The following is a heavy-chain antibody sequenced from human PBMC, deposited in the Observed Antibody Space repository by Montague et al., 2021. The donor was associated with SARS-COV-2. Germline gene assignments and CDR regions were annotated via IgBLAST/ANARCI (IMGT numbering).Heavy chain of an antibody. CDR1: GYSISSGYY. D-gene: IGHD3-22*01. CDR3: ARHSGYYDRSGYYDY. Sequence: SETLSLTCTVSGYSISSGYYWGWIRQPPGKGLEWIGSIYHSGSTYYNPSLKSRVTISVDTSKNQFSLKLRSVTAADTAVYYCARHSGYYDRSGYYDYWGQGTLVTVSS. V-gene: IGHV4-38-2*02. CDR2: IYHSGST. J-gene: IGHJ4*02.